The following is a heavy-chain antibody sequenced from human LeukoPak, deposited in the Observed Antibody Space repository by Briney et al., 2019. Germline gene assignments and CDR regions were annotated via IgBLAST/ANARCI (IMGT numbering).Heavy chain of an antibody. CDR3: ASGDMLLNDEYEN. V-gene: IGHV3-11*01. J-gene: IGHJ3*01. D-gene: IGHD3-10*01. CDR2: ISSSGNTI. Sequence: PGGSLRLPFAASGFTFSHTYMSWIRQAPGRGLEWLSFISSSGNTIYYADSVKGRFTISRDNAKNSLFLRMSSLRAEDTGLYYCASGDMLLNDEYENWGQGTMVTVPS. CDR1: GFTFSHTY.